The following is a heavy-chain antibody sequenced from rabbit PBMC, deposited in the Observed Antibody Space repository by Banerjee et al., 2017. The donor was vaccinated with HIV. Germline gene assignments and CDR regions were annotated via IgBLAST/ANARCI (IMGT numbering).Heavy chain of an antibody. D-gene: IGHD1-1*01. V-gene: IGHV1S45*01. CDR3: ARDLLGVIGWNFNL. J-gene: IGHJ4*01. CDR2: IDTATGKA. Sequence: QEQLEESGGDLVKPGASLTLTCIASGVSFSGDSFSGDSYMCWVRQAPGKGLEWIGCIDTATGKAVYANWAKGRFTISKTSSNTVTLQMTSLTAADTATCFCARDLLGVIGWNFNLWGPGTLVTVS. CDR1: GVSFSGDSF.